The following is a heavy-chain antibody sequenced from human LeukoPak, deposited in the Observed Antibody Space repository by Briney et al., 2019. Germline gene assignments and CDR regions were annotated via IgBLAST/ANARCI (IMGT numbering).Heavy chain of an antibody. CDR3: VMNGVGY. CDR2: ISYDGSNK. V-gene: IGHV3-30*04. D-gene: IGHD3-16*01. Sequence: GGSLRLSCAASGFTFSSYAMHWVRQAPGKGLEWVAVISYDGSNKYYADSVKGRFTISRDNSKNTLYLQMNSLRAEDTAVYYCVMNGVGYWGQGTLVTVSS. J-gene: IGHJ4*02. CDR1: GFTFSSYA.